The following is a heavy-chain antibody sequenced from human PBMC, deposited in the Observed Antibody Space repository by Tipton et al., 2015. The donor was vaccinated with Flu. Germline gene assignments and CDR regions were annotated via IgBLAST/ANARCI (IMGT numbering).Heavy chain of an antibody. D-gene: IGHD4-17*01. CDR1: GGSISSGNYY. CDR2: IYTRGST. J-gene: IGHJ4*02. Sequence: LRLSCTVSGGSISSGNYYWTWIRQPAGKGLEWIGRIYTRGSTNYNPSLKSRVTMSVDTSKNQFSLKLSSVTAADTAVYYCARRKTVTTRLTYFDYWGQGTLVTVSS. CDR3: ARRKTVTTRLTYFDY. V-gene: IGHV4-61*02.